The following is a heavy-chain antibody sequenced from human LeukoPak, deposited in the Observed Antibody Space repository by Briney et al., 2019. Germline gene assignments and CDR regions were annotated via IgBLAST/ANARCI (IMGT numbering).Heavy chain of an antibody. CDR2: ISGSGGST. Sequence: GGSLGLSCAASGFTFSSYAMSWVRQAPGKGLEWVSAISGSGGSTYYADSVKGRFTISRDNSKNTLYLQMNRLRAEDTAVYYCAKGLVGSGWIYFDYWGQGTLVTVSS. CDR3: AKGLVGSGWIYFDY. J-gene: IGHJ4*02. D-gene: IGHD6-19*01. V-gene: IGHV3-23*01. CDR1: GFTFSSYA.